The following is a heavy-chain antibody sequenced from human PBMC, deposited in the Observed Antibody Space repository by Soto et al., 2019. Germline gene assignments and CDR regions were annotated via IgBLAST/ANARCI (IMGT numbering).Heavy chain of an antibody. J-gene: IGHJ3*02. Sequence: GGSLRLSCAASGFTFSSYAMHWVRQAPGKGLEWVAVISYDGSNKYYADSVKGRFTISRDNSKNTLYLQMNSLRAEDTAVYYCARGSFSGYFDWFMAFDIWGQGTMVTVSS. CDR1: GFTFSSYA. CDR2: ISYDGSNK. CDR3: ARGSFSGYFDWFMAFDI. V-gene: IGHV3-30-3*01. D-gene: IGHD3-9*01.